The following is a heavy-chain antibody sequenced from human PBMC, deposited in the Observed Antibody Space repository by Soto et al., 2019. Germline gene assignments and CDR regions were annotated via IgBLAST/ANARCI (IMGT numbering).Heavy chain of an antibody. Sequence: GGSLRLSCAASGFTFDDYTILWVRQRPWKGLEWVSLITWDGISTFYADSVKGRFTISRDNRKKFLYLQMNSLRIEDTGLYYCTNDTAIAVAGFVYYGMDVWGQGTTVTVSS. D-gene: IGHD6-19*01. CDR2: ITWDGIST. CDR3: TNDTAIAVAGFVYYGMDV. V-gene: IGHV3-43*01. J-gene: IGHJ6*02. CDR1: GFTFDDYT.